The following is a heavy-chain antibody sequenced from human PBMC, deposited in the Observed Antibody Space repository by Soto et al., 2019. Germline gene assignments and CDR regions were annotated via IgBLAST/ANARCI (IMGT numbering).Heavy chain of an antibody. V-gene: IGHV3-21*04. CDR1: GFTFSNYD. Sequence: GGSLRLSCAASGFTFSNYDMNWVRQAPGKGLEWVSSISSSSTYMYYADSVKGRFTISRDNAKNSLYLQMNSLRAEDTAVYYCAKDNAAVAATAEYFQHWGQGTLVTVSS. J-gene: IGHJ1*01. CDR3: AKDNAAVAATAEYFQH. D-gene: IGHD6-19*01. CDR2: ISSSSTYM.